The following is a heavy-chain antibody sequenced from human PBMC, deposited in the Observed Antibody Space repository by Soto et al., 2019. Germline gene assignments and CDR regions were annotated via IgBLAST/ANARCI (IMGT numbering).Heavy chain of an antibody. Sequence: GGFLRLSCAASGFTFSSYGMHWVRQAPGKGLEWVAVIWYDGSNKYYADSVKGRFTISRDNSKNTLYLQMNSLRAEDTAVYYCARDGPTRSFDYWGQGTLVTVSS. V-gene: IGHV3-33*01. CDR1: GFTFSSYG. CDR3: ARDGPTRSFDY. D-gene: IGHD4-17*01. CDR2: IWYDGSNK. J-gene: IGHJ4*02.